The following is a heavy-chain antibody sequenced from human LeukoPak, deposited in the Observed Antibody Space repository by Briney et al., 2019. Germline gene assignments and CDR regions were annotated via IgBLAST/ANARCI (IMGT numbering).Heavy chain of an antibody. CDR3: ARVPYSGYDVYYYYGMDV. CDR2: ISAYNGNT. CDR1: GYTFTGYY. D-gene: IGHD5-12*01. J-gene: IGHJ6*02. Sequence: GASVKVSCKASGYTFTGYYMHWVRQAPGQGLEWMGWISAYNGNTNYAQKLQGRVTMTTDTSTSTAYMELRSLRSDDTAVYYCARVPYSGYDVYYYYGMDVWGQGTTVTVSS. V-gene: IGHV1-18*04.